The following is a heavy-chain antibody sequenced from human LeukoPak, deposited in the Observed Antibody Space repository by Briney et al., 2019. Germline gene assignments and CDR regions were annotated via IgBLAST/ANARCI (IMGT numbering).Heavy chain of an antibody. CDR1: GYTFTSYG. J-gene: IGHJ5*02. Sequence: ASVKVSCKASGYTFTSYGISWVRQAPGQGLEWMGWISAYNSNTNYAQKLQGRVTMTTDTSTSTAYMELRSLRSDDTAVYYCARDPGYCSSTSCSNNWFDPWGQGTLVTVSS. V-gene: IGHV1-18*01. D-gene: IGHD2-2*01. CDR3: ARDPGYCSSTSCSNNWFDP. CDR2: ISAYNSNT.